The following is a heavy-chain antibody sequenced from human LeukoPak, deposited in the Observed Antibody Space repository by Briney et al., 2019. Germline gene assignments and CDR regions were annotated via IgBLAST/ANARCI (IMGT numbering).Heavy chain of an antibody. V-gene: IGHV3-21*01. CDR3: ARESARRSLYFDY. Sequence: NPGGSLRLSCSASGFTFSSYSMNWVRQAPGKGLEWVSSISSSSSYIYYADSVKGRFTISRDNAKNSLYLQMNSLRAEDTAVYYCARESARRSLYFDYWGQGTLVTVSS. CDR2: ISSSSSYI. J-gene: IGHJ4*02. CDR1: GFTFSSYS.